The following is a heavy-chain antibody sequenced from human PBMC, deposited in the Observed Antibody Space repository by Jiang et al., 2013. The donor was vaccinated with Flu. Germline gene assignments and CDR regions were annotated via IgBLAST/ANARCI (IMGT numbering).Heavy chain of an antibody. J-gene: IGHJ3*02. Sequence: SGAEVKKPGSSVKVSCKASGGTFSSYTISWVRQAPGQGLEWMGRIIPILGIANYAQKFQGRVTITADKSTSTAYMELSSLRSEDTAVYYCAWIARDGYNYNAFDIWGQGTMVTVSS. D-gene: IGHD5-24*01. V-gene: IGHV1-69*04. CDR1: GGTFSSYT. CDR2: IIPILGIA. CDR3: AWIARDGYNYNAFDI.